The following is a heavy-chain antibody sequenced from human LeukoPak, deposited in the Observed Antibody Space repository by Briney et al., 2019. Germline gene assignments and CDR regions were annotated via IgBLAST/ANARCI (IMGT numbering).Heavy chain of an antibody. CDR1: GFTFSSYW. Sequence: GGSLRLSCAASGFTFSSYWMSWVREAPGKGLEWVANIKQDGSEKYYVDSAKGRFTISRDNAKNSLYLQMNSLRAEDTSVYYCATQRGYSGYDQTFDYWGQGTLVTVSS. J-gene: IGHJ4*02. D-gene: IGHD5-12*01. CDR2: IKQDGSEK. V-gene: IGHV3-7*01. CDR3: ATQRGYSGYDQTFDY.